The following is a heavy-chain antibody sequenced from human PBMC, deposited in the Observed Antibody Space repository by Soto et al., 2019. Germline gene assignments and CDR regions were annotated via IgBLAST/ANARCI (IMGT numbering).Heavy chain of an antibody. CDR2: IGQSGTPT. CDR1: GFIFSSYA. Sequence: GGSLRLSCAASGFIFSSYAMKWVRQAPGKGLEWVSLIGQSGTPTYYADSVKGRFTISRDNSGNTLFLEMYSLRAEDTAVYYCARYIPGVRYYGMDVWGKETTVTVSS. CDR3: ARYIPGVRYYGMDV. J-gene: IGHJ6*04. D-gene: IGHD2-2*01. V-gene: IGHV3-23*01.